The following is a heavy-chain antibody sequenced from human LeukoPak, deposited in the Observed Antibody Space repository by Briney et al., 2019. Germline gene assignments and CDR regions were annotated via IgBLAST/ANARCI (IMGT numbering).Heavy chain of an antibody. D-gene: IGHD4-17*01. Sequence: PGGSLRLSCAASGFTVSSNCMSWVRQAPGKGLEWVSVIYSGGSTYYADSVKGRFTISRDNSKNTLYLQMNSLRAEDTAVYYCARTYDYGVYFDYWGQGTLVTVSS. CDR3: ARTYDYGVYFDY. V-gene: IGHV3-53*01. J-gene: IGHJ4*02. CDR2: IYSGGST. CDR1: GFTVSSNC.